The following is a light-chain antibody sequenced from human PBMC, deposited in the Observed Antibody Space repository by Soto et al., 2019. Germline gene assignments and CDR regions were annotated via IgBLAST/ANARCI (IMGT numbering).Light chain of an antibody. Sequence: DIQMTQSPSSLSASVGDRVTITCQASHDITRYLNWYQHKPGKDPQLLIYDASILEAGVPSRFRGRGSGTDVPITISSLQPEDVAKYYCQTCDYLPIVGPGTTVDF. CDR3: QTCDYLPI. CDR2: DAS. J-gene: IGKJ3*01. CDR1: HDITRY. V-gene: IGKV1-33*01.